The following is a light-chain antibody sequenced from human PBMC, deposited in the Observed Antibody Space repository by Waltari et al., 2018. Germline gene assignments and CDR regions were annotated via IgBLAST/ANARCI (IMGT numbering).Light chain of an antibody. CDR3: QVWDSGRDQVV. J-gene: IGLJ2*01. CDR1: TVGSTS. CDR2: DDS. Sequence: SYELTQAPSVSVAPGQTATIACGGNTVGSTSVHWFQQKTGQAPVLVIYDDSDRPSGIPERFSGSNTGNTATLTISRVEAGDEADYYCQVWDSGRDQVVFGGGTKLAVL. V-gene: IGLV3-21*01.